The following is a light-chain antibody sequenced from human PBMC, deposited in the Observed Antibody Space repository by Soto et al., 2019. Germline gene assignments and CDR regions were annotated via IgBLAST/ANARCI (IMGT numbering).Light chain of an antibody. CDR3: QQYGTSPWT. V-gene: IGKV3-20*01. CDR2: GAS. Sequence: EIVLTQSPGTLSLSPGERATLSCRASQSVSNNYLAWYQQKPGQAPRLLIYGASNRATGIPDRFSGSGSGTDFTLSISRVEPEDFAVYYCQQYGTSPWTFGQGTKVDIK. J-gene: IGKJ1*01. CDR1: QSVSNNY.